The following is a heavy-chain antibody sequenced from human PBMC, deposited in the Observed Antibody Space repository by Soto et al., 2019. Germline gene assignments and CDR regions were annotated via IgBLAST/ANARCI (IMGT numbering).Heavy chain of an antibody. CDR1: GYSFTSYG. D-gene: IGHD6-13*01. CDR3: ARVKWDSIIWFSIYYYGMDA. J-gene: IGHJ6*02. Sequence: QVQLVQSGADVQKPGASVKVSCKASGYSFTSYGIIWVRQAPGQGLEWMGWITAYNGNTKYAQKFQDRVTMTSDTSTNTAYMEVRSLRSDDTAVYYCARVKWDSIIWFSIYYYGMDAWGQGTTVTVSS. CDR2: ITAYNGNT. V-gene: IGHV1-18*01.